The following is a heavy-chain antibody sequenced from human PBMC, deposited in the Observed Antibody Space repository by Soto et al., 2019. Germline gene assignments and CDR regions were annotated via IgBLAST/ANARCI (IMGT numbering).Heavy chain of an antibody. J-gene: IGHJ4*02. D-gene: IGHD3-22*01. CDR2: ISGSGGST. CDR3: AKISRTMIAVVIPGTGYYFDY. Sequence: LRLSCAASGFTFSSYAMSWVRQAPGKGLEWVSAISGSGGSTYYADSVKGRFTISRDNSKNTLYLQMNSLRAEDTAVYYCAKISRTMIAVVIPGTGYYFDYWGQGTLVTVSS. V-gene: IGHV3-23*01. CDR1: GFTFSSYA.